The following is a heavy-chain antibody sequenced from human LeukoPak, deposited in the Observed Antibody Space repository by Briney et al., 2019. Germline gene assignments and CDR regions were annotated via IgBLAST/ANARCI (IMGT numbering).Heavy chain of an antibody. Sequence: GGSLRLSCAASGFTFSNYNVNWVRQAPGKGLEWVSSISGSGTYIYYADSVKGRFTISRDNAKNSLYLQMNSLRAEDTAVYYCASMPGILATIDDDHWGQGTLVTVSS. CDR1: GFTFSNYN. V-gene: IGHV3-21*01. CDR3: ASMPGILATIDDDH. D-gene: IGHD5-12*01. CDR2: ISGSGTYI. J-gene: IGHJ4*02.